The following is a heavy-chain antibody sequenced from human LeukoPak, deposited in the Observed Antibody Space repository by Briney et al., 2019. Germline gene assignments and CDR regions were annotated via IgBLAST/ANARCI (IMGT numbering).Heavy chain of an antibody. V-gene: IGHV1-69*04. CDR1: GGTFSSYA. D-gene: IGHD2-2*01. J-gene: IGHJ4*02. Sequence: GASVKVSCKASGGTFSSYAISWVRQPPGQGLEWKGSIIPILGIANYAQKFQGRVTITADKSTSTAYMELSSLRSEDTAVYYCARSGAYCSSTSCQYYFDYWGQGTLVTVSS. CDR3: ARSGAYCSSTSCQYYFDY. CDR2: IIPILGIA.